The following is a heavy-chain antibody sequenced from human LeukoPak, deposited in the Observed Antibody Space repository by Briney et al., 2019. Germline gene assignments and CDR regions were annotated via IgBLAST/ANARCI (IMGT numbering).Heavy chain of an antibody. CDR2: IYHSGST. CDR1: GGSISSSNW. CDR3: ARAGRAVAGTLDY. Sequence: PSETLSLTCAVSGGSISSSNWWSWVRQPPGKGLEWIGEIYHSGSTNYNPSLKSRVTISVDKSKNQFSLKLSSVTAADTAVYYCARAGRAVAGTLDYWGQGTLVTVSS. D-gene: IGHD6-19*01. J-gene: IGHJ4*02. V-gene: IGHV4-4*02.